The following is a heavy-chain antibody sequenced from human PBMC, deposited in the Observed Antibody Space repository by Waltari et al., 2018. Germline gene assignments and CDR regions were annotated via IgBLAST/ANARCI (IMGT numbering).Heavy chain of an antibody. CDR2: INPNSGGT. Sequence: QVQLVQSGAEVKKPGASVKVSCKASGYTFTGYYMHWVRQAPGQGLEWMGWINPNSGGTNYAQKCQGRVTMTRDTSISTAYMELSRLRSDDTAVYYCARDRVTIFGVALNWFDPWGQGTLVTVSS. D-gene: IGHD3-3*01. CDR3: ARDRVTIFGVALNWFDP. J-gene: IGHJ5*02. CDR1: GYTFTGYY. V-gene: IGHV1-2*02.